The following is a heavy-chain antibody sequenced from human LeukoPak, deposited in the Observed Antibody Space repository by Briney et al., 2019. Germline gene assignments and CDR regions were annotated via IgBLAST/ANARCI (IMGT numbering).Heavy chain of an antibody. CDR3: AGTYYYDSSGYYRFDY. D-gene: IGHD3-22*01. J-gene: IGHJ4*02. CDR1: GYTFTSYY. V-gene: IGHV1-46*01. Sequence: ASVKVPCKASGYTFTSYYMHWVRRAPGQGLEWMGIINPSGGSTSYAQKFQGRVTMTRDTSTSTVYMELSSLRSEDTAVYYCAGTYYYDSSGYYRFDYWGQGTLVTVSS. CDR2: INPSGGST.